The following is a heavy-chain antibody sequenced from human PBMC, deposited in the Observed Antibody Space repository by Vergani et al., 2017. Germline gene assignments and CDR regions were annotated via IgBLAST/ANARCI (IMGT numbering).Heavy chain of an antibody. J-gene: IGHJ4*02. V-gene: IGHV3-30-3*01. CDR2: ISYDGSNK. Sequence: QVQLVESGGGVVQPGRSLRLSCAASGFTFSSYAMHWVRQAPGKGLECVAVISYDGSNKYYADSVKGRFTISRDNSKNTLYLQMNSLRAEDTAVYYCARGYCTNGVCYHFDYWGQGTLVTVSS. D-gene: IGHD2-8*01. CDR3: ARGYCTNGVCYHFDY. CDR1: GFTFSSYA.